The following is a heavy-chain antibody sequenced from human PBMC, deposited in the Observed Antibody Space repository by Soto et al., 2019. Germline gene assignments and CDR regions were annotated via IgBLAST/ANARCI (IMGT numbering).Heavy chain of an antibody. CDR3: VKDESINWYSGHFRH. J-gene: IGHJ1*01. CDR2: INWNSGSI. D-gene: IGHD6-13*01. V-gene: IGHV3-9*01. CDR1: GFTVDDYA. Sequence: EVQLVESGGGLVQPGRSLRLSCAASGFTVDDYAMHWVRQVPGKGLEWVSGINWNSGSIGYADSVKGRFAISRDNAKNSLHLQMNSLRAEDTAFYYCVKDESINWYSGHFRHWGQGTLLTVSS.